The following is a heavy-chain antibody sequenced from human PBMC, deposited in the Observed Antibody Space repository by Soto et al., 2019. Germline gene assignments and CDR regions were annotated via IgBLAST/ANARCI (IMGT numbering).Heavy chain of an antibody. Sequence: SVKVSCKASGGTFSSYTISWVRQAPGQGLEWMGRIIPILGIANYAQKFQGRVTITADKSTSTAYMELSSLRSEDTAVYYCARTTYYDFWSGYYGDYYYYYMDVWGKGTMVTVSS. D-gene: IGHD3-3*01. CDR2: IIPILGIA. CDR3: ARTTYYDFWSGYYGDYYYYYMDV. V-gene: IGHV1-69*02. J-gene: IGHJ6*03. CDR1: GGTFSSYT.